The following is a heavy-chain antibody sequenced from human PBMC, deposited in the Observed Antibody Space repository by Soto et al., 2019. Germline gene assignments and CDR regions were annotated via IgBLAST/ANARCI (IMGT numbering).Heavy chain of an antibody. CDR3: ARRYNSGWLVDN. V-gene: IGHV5-51*01. Sequence: GGSLKISCKGSGYSFATYWIGWVRQMPGKGLEWMGIIFPADSDTRYSPSFQGQVTISADKSISTAYLQWSSLKASDTAMYYCARRYNSGWLVDNWGQGTLVTVSS. D-gene: IGHD6-19*01. CDR1: GYSFATYW. J-gene: IGHJ4*02. CDR2: IFPADSDT.